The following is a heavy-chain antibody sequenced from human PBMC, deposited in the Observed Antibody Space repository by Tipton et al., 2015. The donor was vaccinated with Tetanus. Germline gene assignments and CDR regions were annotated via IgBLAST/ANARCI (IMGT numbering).Heavy chain of an antibody. J-gene: IGHJ6*02. V-gene: IGHV1-2*02. CDR2: INPNSGGT. CDR1: GYTFTGYY. D-gene: IGHD4-11*01. CDR3: AREVETTVTTDGMDV. Sequence: VQLVQSGAEVKKPGASVKVSCKASGYTFTGYYMHWVRQAPGQGLEWMGWINPNSGGTNYAQKFQGRVPMTRDTSISTAYMELSRLRSDDTAVYYCAREVETTVTTDGMDVWGQGTTVTVSS.